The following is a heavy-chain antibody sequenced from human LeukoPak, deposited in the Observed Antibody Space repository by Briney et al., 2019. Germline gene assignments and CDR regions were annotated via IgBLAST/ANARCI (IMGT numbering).Heavy chain of an antibody. V-gene: IGHV6-1*01. D-gene: IGHD2-21*02. CDR1: GDSVSSNSAA. CDR3: ARNSIVVVTAFNWFDP. CDR2: TYYRSKWYN. J-gene: IGHJ5*02. Sequence: SQTLSLTCAISGDSVSSNSAAWNWIRQSPSRGLEWLGRTYYRSKWYNDYAVSVKSRITINPDTSKNQFSLQLNSVTPEDTAVYSCARNSIVVVTAFNWFDPWGQGTLVTVSS.